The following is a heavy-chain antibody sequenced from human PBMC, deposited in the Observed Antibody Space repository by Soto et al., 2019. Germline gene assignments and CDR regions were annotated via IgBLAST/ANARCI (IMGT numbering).Heavy chain of an antibody. CDR1: GGSVRDGSYY. D-gene: IGHD1-7*01. Sequence: SETLSLTCTVSGGSVRDGSYYWAWLRQPPGKGLEWIGHIYHSGSTIYNPSLKSRVTISIDTSKSQFSLNLNSMTAADTAVYYCAGYNWNYYFDPWGQGTLVTVSS. J-gene: IGHJ5*02. V-gene: IGHV4-61*01. CDR3: AGYNWNYYFDP. CDR2: IYHSGST.